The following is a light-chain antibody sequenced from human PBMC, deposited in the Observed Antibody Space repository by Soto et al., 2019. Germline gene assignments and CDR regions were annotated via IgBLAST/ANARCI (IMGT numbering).Light chain of an antibody. CDR3: QHRSGFT. V-gene: IGKV3-11*01. CDR2: DAS. Sequence: EIVLTQSPATLSLSPGERATLSCRASQSVNNYLAWYQQKPGQAPRLLIYDASNSATGIPARLRGSGSGTDFALTISSLEPEDFAVYYCQHRSGFTFGPGTKVDIK. CDR1: QSVNNY. J-gene: IGKJ3*01.